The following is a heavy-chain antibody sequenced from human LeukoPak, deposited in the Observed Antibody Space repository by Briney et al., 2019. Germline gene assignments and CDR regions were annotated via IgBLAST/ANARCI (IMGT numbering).Heavy chain of an antibody. V-gene: IGHV3-7*01. D-gene: IGHD3-16*01. CDR2: MNQDGSAK. J-gene: IGHJ6*02. CDR1: GSTFSDSW. CDR3: ATYTHWVAGDV. Sequence: GGSLRLSCAASGSTFSDSWMSWVRQAPGKGLEWVANMNQDGSAKGYVDSVKGRFTISRDNARNSLYLQMSSLRPEDTAVYYCATYTHWVAGDVWGQGTTVTVSS.